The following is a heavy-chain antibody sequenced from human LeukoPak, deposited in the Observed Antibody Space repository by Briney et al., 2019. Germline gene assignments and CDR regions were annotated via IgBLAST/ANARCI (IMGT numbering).Heavy chain of an antibody. Sequence: SGGSLRLSCAASGFTFSSYWMSWVRQAPGKGLEWVANIKEDGSVIYYADSVKGRFTIFKDNSKNTLYVQMNSLRVEDTAVYYCATGAYYYYDHWGQGTLVTVSS. V-gene: IGHV3-7*01. CDR2: IKEDGSVI. J-gene: IGHJ4*02. CDR3: ATGAYYYYDH. D-gene: IGHD3-22*01. CDR1: GFTFSSYW.